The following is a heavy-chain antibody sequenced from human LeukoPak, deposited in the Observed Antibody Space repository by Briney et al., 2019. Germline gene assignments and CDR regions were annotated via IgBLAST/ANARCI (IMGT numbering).Heavy chain of an antibody. CDR1: GFTFSRHS. D-gene: IGHD5-24*01. V-gene: IGHV3-21*01. CDR3: ARALDGYNQDY. J-gene: IGHJ4*02. CDR2: ISSSSSYI. Sequence: GGSLRLSCAASGFTFSRHSMNWVCQAPGKGLEWVSSISSSSSYIYYAESVKGRFTISRDNAKNSLYLQINSLRAEDTAVYYCARALDGYNQDYWGQGTLVTVSS.